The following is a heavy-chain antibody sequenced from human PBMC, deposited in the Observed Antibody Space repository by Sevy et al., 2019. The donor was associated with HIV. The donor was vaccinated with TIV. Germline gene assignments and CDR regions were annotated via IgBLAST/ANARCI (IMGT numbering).Heavy chain of an antibody. CDR2: INPSGGST. J-gene: IGHJ3*02. V-gene: IGHV1-46*01. Sequence: ASVKVSCKASGYTFTSYYMHWVRQAPGQGLEWMGIINPSGGSTSYAQKFQGRVTMTRDTSTSTDYMELSSLRSEDTAVYYCARDHTVSGSSSHGAFDIWGQGTMVTVSS. D-gene: IGHD6-13*01. CDR1: GYTFTSYY. CDR3: ARDHTVSGSSSHGAFDI.